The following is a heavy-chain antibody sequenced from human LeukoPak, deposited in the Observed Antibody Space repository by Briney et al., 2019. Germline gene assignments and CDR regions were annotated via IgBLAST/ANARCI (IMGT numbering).Heavy chain of an antibody. J-gene: IGHJ4*02. CDR3: AKAPLTGSYYFDY. CDR2: ISYEGSKK. D-gene: IGHD7-27*01. V-gene: IGHV3-30*18. Sequence: GGSLRLSCAASGFTFSSYGMHWVRQARGKGLEGGADISYEGSKKYYADYVKGRFTISRDNSKNPLYLQMNTLRAEDTAVYYCAKAPLTGSYYFDYWGQGTLVTVSS. CDR1: GFTFSSYG.